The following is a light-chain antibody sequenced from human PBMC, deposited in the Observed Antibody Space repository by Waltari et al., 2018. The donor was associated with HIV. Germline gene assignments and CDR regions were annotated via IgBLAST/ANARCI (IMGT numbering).Light chain of an antibody. V-gene: IGLV2-11*01. CDR1: SRDVGGYNY. J-gene: IGLJ3*02. CDR2: DVS. CDR3: CSYGGSYTWV. Sequence: QSALTQPRSVSGSPGQSVTISCTGTSRDVGGYNYVSWYQQHPGKAPKRIIYDVSKRPSGVAARFSASKSGNTASLTSSGLQAEDEADYYCCSYGGSYTWVFGGGTKLTVL.